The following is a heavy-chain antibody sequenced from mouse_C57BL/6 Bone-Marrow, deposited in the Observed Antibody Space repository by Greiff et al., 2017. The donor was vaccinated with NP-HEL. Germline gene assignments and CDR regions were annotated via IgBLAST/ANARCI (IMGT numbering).Heavy chain of an antibody. J-gene: IGHJ2*01. Sequence: EVQLQQSGPELVKPGASVKISCKASGYTFTDYYMNWVKQSHGKSLEWIGDINPNNGGTSYNQKFKGKATLTVDKSSSTAYMELRSLTSEDSAVYYCARLLRYGDYWGQGTTLTVSS. CDR2: INPNNGGT. CDR3: ARLLRYGDY. D-gene: IGHD1-1*01. CDR1: GYTFTDYY. V-gene: IGHV1-26*01.